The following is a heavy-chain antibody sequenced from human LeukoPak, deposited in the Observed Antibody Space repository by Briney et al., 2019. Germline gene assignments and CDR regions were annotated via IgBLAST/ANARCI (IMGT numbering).Heavy chain of an antibody. CDR2: INPNSGGT. D-gene: IGHD1-7*01. J-gene: IGHJ4*02. V-gene: IGHV1-2*02. Sequence: ASVKVSCKASGYTFTGYYMHWVRQAPGQGLEWMGWINPNSGGTNYAQKFQGRVTMTRDTSISTAYMELRSVRSDDTAVYYCARDGTSSDDYWGQGTLVTVSS. CDR1: GYTFTGYY. CDR3: ARDGTSSDDY.